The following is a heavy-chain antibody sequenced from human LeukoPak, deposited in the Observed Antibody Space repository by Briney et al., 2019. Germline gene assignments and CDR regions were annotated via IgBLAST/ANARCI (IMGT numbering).Heavy chain of an antibody. D-gene: IGHD3/OR15-3a*01. V-gene: IGHV3-15*01. CDR3: TTWTTH. J-gene: IGHJ4*02. Sequence: WIRQPPGKGLEWVGRIKSKTDDGTTQYAAPVKGRFTISRDDSKNTLDLQMNNLKTEDSAVYYCTTWTTHWGQGTLVTVSS. CDR2: IKSKTDDGTT.